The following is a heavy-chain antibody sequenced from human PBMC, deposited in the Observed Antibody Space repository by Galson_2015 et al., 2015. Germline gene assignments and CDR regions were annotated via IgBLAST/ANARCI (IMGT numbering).Heavy chain of an antibody. D-gene: IGHD6-19*01. J-gene: IGHJ2*01. CDR3: ARCRADSSAWEGWSFDL. CDR1: GGSISSSSYY. Sequence: SETLSLTCTVSGGSISSSSYYWGWIRQPPGKGLEWIASIYYSGSTYYNPSLKSRVTISVDTSTDQFSLKLTSLTAADTAVYYCARCRADSSAWEGWSFDLWGRGTLATVSS. V-gene: IGHV4-39*01. CDR2: IYYSGST.